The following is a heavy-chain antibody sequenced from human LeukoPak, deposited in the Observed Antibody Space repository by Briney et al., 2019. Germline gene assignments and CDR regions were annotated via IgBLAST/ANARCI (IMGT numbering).Heavy chain of an antibody. CDR2: IYPNGRT. J-gene: IGHJ4*02. CDR1: GLSVSDNS. Sequence: PGGSLRLSCAASGLSVSDNSMTWVRQAPGKGLDWVSIIYPNGRTYYADSVKGRFTISRDNSKNTLNLQMNSLRVEDTAVYYCARAWTGDYWGQGTLVTVSS. D-gene: IGHD3/OR15-3a*01. CDR3: ARAWTGDY. V-gene: IGHV3-53*01.